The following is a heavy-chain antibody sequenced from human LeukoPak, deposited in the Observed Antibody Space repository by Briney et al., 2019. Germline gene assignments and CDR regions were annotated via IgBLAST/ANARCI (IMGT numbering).Heavy chain of an antibody. D-gene: IGHD5-12*01. CDR1: GFTFSSYA. CDR3: AKDLGYQSYYYYGMDV. J-gene: IGHJ6*02. CDR2: ISGSGGST. Sequence: GGSLRLSCAASGFTFSSYAMSWVRQAPGKGLEWVSAISGSGGSTYYADSVKGRFTISRDNSKNTPYLQMNSLRAEDTAVYYCAKDLGYQSYYYYGMDVWGQGTTVTVSS. V-gene: IGHV3-23*01.